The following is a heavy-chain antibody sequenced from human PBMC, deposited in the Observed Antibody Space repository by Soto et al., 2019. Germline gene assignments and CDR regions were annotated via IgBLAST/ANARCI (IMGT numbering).Heavy chain of an antibody. Sequence: QVQLVQSGAEVKKPGSSVKVSCTASGGTFSSYAISWVRQAPGQGLEWMGGIIPIFGTANYAQKFQGRVTITADESTSTADMELSSLRSEDTALFYCASDTYCSGGSCNSAAGYCYGMDVWGQGTTVTVSS. CDR1: GGTFSSYA. V-gene: IGHV1-69*01. J-gene: IGHJ6*02. CDR2: IIPIFGTA. D-gene: IGHD2-15*01. CDR3: ASDTYCSGGSCNSAAGYCYGMDV.